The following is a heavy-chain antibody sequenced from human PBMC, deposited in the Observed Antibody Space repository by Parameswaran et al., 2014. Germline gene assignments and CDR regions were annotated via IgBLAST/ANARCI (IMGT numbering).Heavy chain of an antibody. CDR2: TGGDGYST. Sequence: RWIRQPPGKGPEWVSGTGGDGYSTYYADSVKGRFTISRDNSKNTLFLQMNSLRAEDTAVYYCAKDQVAANGRWDAFDIWGQGTMVTVSS. J-gene: IGHJ3*02. CDR3: AKDQVAANGRWDAFDI. D-gene: IGHD2-15*01. V-gene: IGHV3-23*01.